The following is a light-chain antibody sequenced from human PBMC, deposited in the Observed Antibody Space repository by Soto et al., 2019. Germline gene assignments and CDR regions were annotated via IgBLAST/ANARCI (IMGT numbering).Light chain of an antibody. CDR2: EVS. J-gene: IGLJ2*01. Sequence: QSVLTQPASVSGSPGQSITISCTGTSSDVGGYNYVSWYQQHPGKAPKLMIYEVSNRPSGVSNRFSGSKSGNTASLTISGLQAEDEADYYCRSYTSSSTPVVFGGGTK. CDR3: RSYTSSSTPVV. V-gene: IGLV2-14*01. CDR1: SSDVGGYNY.